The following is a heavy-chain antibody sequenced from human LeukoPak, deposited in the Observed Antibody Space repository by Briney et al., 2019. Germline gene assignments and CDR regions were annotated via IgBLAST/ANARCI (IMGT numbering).Heavy chain of an antibody. Sequence: SVKVSYKASGGTFSSYAISWVRQAPGQGLEWMGGIIPIFGTANYAQKFQGRVTITTDESTSTAYMELSSLRSEDTAVYCCASFHDYGDYDFDYWGQGTLVTVSS. J-gene: IGHJ4*02. D-gene: IGHD4-17*01. CDR1: GGTFSSYA. CDR2: IIPIFGTA. CDR3: ASFHDYGDYDFDY. V-gene: IGHV1-69*05.